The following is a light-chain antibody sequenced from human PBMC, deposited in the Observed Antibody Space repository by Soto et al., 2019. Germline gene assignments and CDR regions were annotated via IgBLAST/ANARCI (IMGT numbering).Light chain of an antibody. CDR2: EGS. Sequence: SALTQPASVSGSPGQSITISCTGTSSDVGSYNLVSWYQQHPGKAPKLMIYEGSKRPSGVSNRFSGSKSGNTASLTISGLQAEDEADYYCCSYAGSSTWVFGTGTKLT. V-gene: IGLV2-23*01. CDR1: SSDVGSYNL. CDR3: CSYAGSSTWV. J-gene: IGLJ1*01.